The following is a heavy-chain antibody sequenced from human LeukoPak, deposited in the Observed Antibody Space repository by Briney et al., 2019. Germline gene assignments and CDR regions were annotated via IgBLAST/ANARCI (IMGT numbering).Heavy chain of an antibody. D-gene: IGHD1-14*01. J-gene: IGHJ5*02. Sequence: GGSLSLSCAAPGFTSRSNSMNWFAQAPGKGLKGASSISSSSSYIYYADSVKGRFTISRDNAKSPLYLQMNSLRAEDTAVYYCARNLGKTVNWFDPWGQGTLVTVSS. CDR1: GFTSRSNS. CDR3: ARNLGKTVNWFDP. V-gene: IGHV3-21*01. CDR2: ISSSSSYI.